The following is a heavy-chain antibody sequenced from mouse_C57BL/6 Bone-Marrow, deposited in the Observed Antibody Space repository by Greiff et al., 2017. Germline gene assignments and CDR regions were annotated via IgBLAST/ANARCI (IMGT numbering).Heavy chain of an antibody. CDR3: AREWELLRYLDY. J-gene: IGHJ2*01. Sequence: VQLQQPGAELVKPGASVKLSCKASGYTFTSYWMQWVKQRPGQGLEWIGEIDPSDSYTNYNQKFKGKATLTVDTSSSTAYMQLSSLTSEDSAVYYCAREWELLRYLDYWGQGTTLTVSS. D-gene: IGHD1-1*01. CDR1: GYTFTSYW. V-gene: IGHV1-50*01. CDR2: IDPSDSYT.